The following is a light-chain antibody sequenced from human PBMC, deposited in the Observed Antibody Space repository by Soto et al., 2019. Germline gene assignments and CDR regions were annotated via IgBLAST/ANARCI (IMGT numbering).Light chain of an antibody. V-gene: IGKV3-20*01. CDR3: HQYGSSPWT. CDR1: QSVSSSY. Sequence: VMTQSPATLSLSPGERVTLSCRASQSVSSSYLAWYQHKPGQAPRLLINGASSRATGIPDRFSGGGSGTDFTLTISRLEPEDFAVYYCHQYGSSPWTFGQGTRLEIK. CDR2: GAS. J-gene: IGKJ5*01.